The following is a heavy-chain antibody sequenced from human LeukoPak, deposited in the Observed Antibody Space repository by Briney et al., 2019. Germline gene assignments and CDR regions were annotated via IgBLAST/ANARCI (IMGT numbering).Heavy chain of an antibody. D-gene: IGHD3-22*01. CDR1: GFTFDDYG. J-gene: IGHJ4*02. CDR3: ARDGGDYYDSSGYYYYFDY. Sequence: GGSLRLSCAASGFTFDDYGMSWVRQAPGKGLEWVSGINWNGGSTGYADSVKGRFTISRGNAKNSLYLQMNSLRAEDTALYYCARDGGDYYDSSGYYYYFDYWGQGTLVTVSS. CDR2: INWNGGST. V-gene: IGHV3-20*04.